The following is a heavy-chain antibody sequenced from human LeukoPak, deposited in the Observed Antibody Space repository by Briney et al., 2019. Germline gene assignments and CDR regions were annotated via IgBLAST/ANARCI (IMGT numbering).Heavy chain of an antibody. D-gene: IGHD1-14*01. CDR3: ARHGTISSESYFDY. CDR1: GGSVSSYY. V-gene: IGHV4-59*08. J-gene: IGHJ4*02. CDR2: IHNSRRT. Sequence: SETLSLTCSVSGGSVSSYYWSWIRQSPGKGLEWIGYIHNSRRTNYNPSLKSRVTGFVDTSKNQVSLRLSSVTAADTAVYYCARHGTISSESYFDYWGQGAPVTLSS.